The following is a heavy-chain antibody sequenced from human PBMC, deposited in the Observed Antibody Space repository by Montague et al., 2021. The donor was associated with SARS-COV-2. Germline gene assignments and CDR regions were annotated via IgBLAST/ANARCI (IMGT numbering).Heavy chain of an antibody. CDR1: GFTFSSCG. J-gene: IGHJ2*01. CDR2: IWYDGSNK. CDR3: ARDKPLWYFDL. Sequence: SLRLSCAASGFTFSSCGMHWVRQAPGKGLEWVALIWYDGSNKYYADSVKGRFTISRDNSKNTLYLQMNSLRAEDTAVYYCARDKPLWYFDLWGRGTLVTVSS. V-gene: IGHV3-33*01.